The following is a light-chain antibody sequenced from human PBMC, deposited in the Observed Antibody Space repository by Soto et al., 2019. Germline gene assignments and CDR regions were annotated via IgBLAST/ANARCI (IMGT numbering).Light chain of an antibody. Sequence: QLVLTQPPSASGTPGQRVTISCSGSSSNIGSNTVNWYQQLPGTAPKLLIYNNNQRPSGVPDRFSGSKSGTSASLVISGLQSEDEADYYCAAWDDSLNGLVFGTGTKVTVL. J-gene: IGLJ1*01. V-gene: IGLV1-44*01. CDR2: NNN. CDR1: SSNIGSNT. CDR3: AAWDDSLNGLV.